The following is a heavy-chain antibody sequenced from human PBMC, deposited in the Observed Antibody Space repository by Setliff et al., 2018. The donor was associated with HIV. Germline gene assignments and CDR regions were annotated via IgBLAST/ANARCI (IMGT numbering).Heavy chain of an antibody. V-gene: IGHV4-39*07. D-gene: IGHD4-17*01. J-gene: IGHJ6*02. CDR3: ARDWTWDYGGYYYYGMDV. CDR1: GGSISSSSYH. Sequence: SETLSLTCSVSGGSISSSSYHWGWIRQPPGKGLEWIGSIYYSGSTYYNPSLKSRVTISVETSKNQFSLKLSSVTAADTAVYYWARDWTWDYGGYYYYGMDVWGQGTTVTVSS. CDR2: IYYSGST.